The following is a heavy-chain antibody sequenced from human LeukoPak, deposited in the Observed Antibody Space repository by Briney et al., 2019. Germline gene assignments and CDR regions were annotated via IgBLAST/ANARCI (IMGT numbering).Heavy chain of an antibody. Sequence: GGSLRLSCAASGFTFTNAWMNWVRQAPGKGLEWVGRIKSKTDDATTDYAAPVKGRFIISRDDSKNTLYLQMNSLKTEDTAVYYCATESYDFWSGYAGYFDYWGQGTLVTVSS. CDR2: IKSKTDDATT. CDR3: ATESYDFWSGYAGYFDY. D-gene: IGHD3-3*01. CDR1: GFTFTNAW. V-gene: IGHV3-15*07. J-gene: IGHJ4*02.